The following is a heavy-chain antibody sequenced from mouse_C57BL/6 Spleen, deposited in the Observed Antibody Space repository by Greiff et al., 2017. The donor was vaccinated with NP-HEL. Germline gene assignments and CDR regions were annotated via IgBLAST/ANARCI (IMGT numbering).Heavy chain of an antibody. CDR2: INPSSGYT. D-gene: IGHD2-12*01. CDR3: ERSLTYEDWYFDV. J-gene: IGHJ1*03. CDR1: GYTFTSYW. Sequence: VQLQQSGAELAKPGASVKLSCKASGYTFTSYWMHWVKQRPGQGLEWIGYINPSSGYTKYNQKFKDKATLTADKSSSTAYMQLSSLTYEDSAVYYCERSLTYEDWYFDVWGTGTTVTVSS. V-gene: IGHV1-7*01.